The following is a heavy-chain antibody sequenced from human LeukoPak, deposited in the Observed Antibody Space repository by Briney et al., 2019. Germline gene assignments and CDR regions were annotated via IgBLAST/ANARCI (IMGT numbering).Heavy chain of an antibody. Sequence: SETLSLTCSVSGGSITSHCWGWIRRPPEKGLEWLGCVNYSGSTHYTPSLKSRGTISIDTSKNQFSLKLSSVTAADTAVYYCARTQYCSSTSCYQSVSFDPWGQGTLVTVSS. D-gene: IGHD2-2*01. V-gene: IGHV4-59*11. J-gene: IGHJ5*02. CDR1: GGSITSHC. CDR3: ARTQYCSSTSCYQSVSFDP. CDR2: VNYSGST.